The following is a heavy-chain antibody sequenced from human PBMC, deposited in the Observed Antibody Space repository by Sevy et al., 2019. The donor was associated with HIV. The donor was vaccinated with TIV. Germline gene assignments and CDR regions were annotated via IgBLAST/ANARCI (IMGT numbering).Heavy chain of an antibody. D-gene: IGHD3-9*01. J-gene: IGHJ4*02. Sequence: GGSLRLSCIGSGFSFSYYGIHWVRQSPGKGLEWVAVISFDGNKKYYGDSVKGRFTISRDNSKNTLYLAMSSLSPEDMAVYYCAKLDYDILTGNPDYWGQGTLVTVSS. CDR1: GFSFSYYG. CDR3: AKLDYDILTGNPDY. CDR2: ISFDGNKK. V-gene: IGHV3-30*18.